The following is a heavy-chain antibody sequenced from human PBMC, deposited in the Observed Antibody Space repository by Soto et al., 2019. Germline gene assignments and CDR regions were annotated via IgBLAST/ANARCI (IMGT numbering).Heavy chain of an antibody. V-gene: IGHV4-34*01. CDR1: GRSFRGYY. Sequence: SATLYLTCTFYGRSFRGYYWIWIRQPAGQGLEWIGEINHSGDTNYNASLQSRLTVSVDASKYQFSLNLTSVTAADTAVYYCARARMATIDFWGQGTLVTVS. J-gene: IGHJ4*02. D-gene: IGHD5-12*01. CDR3: ARARMATIDF. CDR2: INHSGDT.